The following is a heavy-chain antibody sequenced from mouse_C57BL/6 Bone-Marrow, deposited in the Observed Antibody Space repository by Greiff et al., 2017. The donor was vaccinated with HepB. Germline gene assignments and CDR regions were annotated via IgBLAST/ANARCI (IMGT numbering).Heavy chain of an antibody. CDR2: IYPGDGDT. V-gene: IGHV1-82*01. D-gene: IGHD1-1*01. Sequence: QVQLQQSGPELVKPGASVKISCKASGYAFSSSWMNWVKQRPGKGLEWIGRIYPGDGDTNYNGKLKGKATLTADKSSSTAYMQRSSLTSEDSAVYFCARWASRRYVDVWGTGTTVTVSA. J-gene: IGHJ1*03. CDR1: GYAFSSSW. CDR3: ARWASRRYVDV.